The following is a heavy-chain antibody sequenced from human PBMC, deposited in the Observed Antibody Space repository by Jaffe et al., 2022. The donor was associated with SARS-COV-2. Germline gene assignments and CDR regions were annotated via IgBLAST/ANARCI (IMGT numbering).Heavy chain of an antibody. Sequence: QVQLVQSGAEVKKPGASVKVSCKASGYTFTSYYMHWVRQAPGQGLEWMGIINPSGGSTSYAQKLQGRVTMTRDTSTSTVYMELSSLRSEDTAVYYCARDHLSGRRTVKQQLPFYYYDSSGYSGFDYWGQGTLVTVSS. J-gene: IGHJ4*02. D-gene: IGHD3-22*01. CDR1: GYTFTSYY. V-gene: IGHV1-46*04. CDR3: ARDHLSGRRTVKQQLPFYYYDSSGYSGFDY. CDR2: INPSGGST.